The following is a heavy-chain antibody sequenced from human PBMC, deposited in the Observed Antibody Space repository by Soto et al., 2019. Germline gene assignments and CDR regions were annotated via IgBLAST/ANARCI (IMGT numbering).Heavy chain of an antibody. V-gene: IGHV1-3*01. D-gene: IGHD6-19*01. CDR1: GYTFTSYA. CDR3: ARVSFGQWLVFGAFDI. Sequence: QVQLVQSGAEVKKPGASVKVSCKASGYTFTSYAMHWVRQAPGQRLEWMGWINAGNGNTKYSQKFQARVTITRDTSASTAYMELSSLRSEDTAVYYCARVSFGQWLVFGAFDIWGQGTMVTVSS. CDR2: INAGNGNT. J-gene: IGHJ3*02.